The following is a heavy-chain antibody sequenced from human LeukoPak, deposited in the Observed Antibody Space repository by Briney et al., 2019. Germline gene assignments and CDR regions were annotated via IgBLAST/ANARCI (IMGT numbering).Heavy chain of an antibody. CDR1: GYPFTTRE. CDR3: ARGPRNDP. V-gene: IGHV1-8*01. J-gene: IGHJ5*02. D-gene: IGHD1-14*01. Sequence: ASVTVSFKTSGYPFTTREINWVRQAPGQGLEWMGWVHPNSGNTAYAQKFQGRVTMTRDTSISTAYMELSGLRFDDTAVYFCARGPRNDPWGQGTLVTVSS. CDR2: VHPNSGNT.